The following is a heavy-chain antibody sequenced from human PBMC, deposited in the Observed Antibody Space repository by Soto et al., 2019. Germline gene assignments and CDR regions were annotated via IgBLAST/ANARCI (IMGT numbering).Heavy chain of an antibody. CDR1: GFTVSAYT. V-gene: IGHV3-30-3*01. D-gene: IGHD1-26*01. Sequence: QVQLVESGGGVVQPGRSLRLSCAASGFTVSAYTMHWVRQAPGKGLEWVAVISSDGNHKYYTDSVKGRFTISRDTSTNTLYLQMNSLRAEDTAVYYCARWEQPLFDYWGQETLVTVSS. CDR3: ARWEQPLFDY. J-gene: IGHJ4*02. CDR2: ISSDGNHK.